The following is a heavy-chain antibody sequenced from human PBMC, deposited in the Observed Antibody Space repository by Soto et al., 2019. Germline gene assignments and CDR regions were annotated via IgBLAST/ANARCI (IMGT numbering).Heavy chain of an antibody. D-gene: IGHD5-18*01. V-gene: IGHV3-23*01. CDR2: ISGSGTST. J-gene: IGHJ5*02. Sequence: PGGSVRLSCAASGFTFSGYAMSWVRQAPGKGLEWVSFISGSGTSTYYADSVKGHFTISRDNSKNELYLQMNSLRGEDTAVYYCARDGGYSSAYYKWFDPCGQGTLVTVSS. CDR3: ARDGGYSSAYYKWFDP. CDR1: GFTFSGYA.